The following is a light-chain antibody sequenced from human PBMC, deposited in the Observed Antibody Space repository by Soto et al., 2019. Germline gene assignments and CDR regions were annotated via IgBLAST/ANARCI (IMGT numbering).Light chain of an antibody. J-gene: IGKJ1*01. CDR1: QSVSNNY. CDR3: QQYGSLPKT. V-gene: IGKV3-20*01. Sequence: MVLTQSPGTLSLSPGERATLSCRASQSVSNNYLAWYQQKSGQAPRLLIYGAFSRANGIPVRFSGSPSGTDCTLIISRLEPEDVAVYYCQQYGSLPKTLGQGTKVDIK. CDR2: GAF.